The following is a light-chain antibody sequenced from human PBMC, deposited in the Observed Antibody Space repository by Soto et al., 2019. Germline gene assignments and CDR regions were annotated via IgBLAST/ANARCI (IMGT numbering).Light chain of an antibody. CDR3: KQSYSTPQT. CDR2: AAS. CDR1: QSISSY. J-gene: IGKJ1*01. V-gene: IGKV1-39*01. Sequence: DIQMTQSPASLSASVGDRVTISCRASQSISSYLNWYQQKPGKAPKLLIYAASSLQSGVPSRFSGSGSGTDFTLTISSLQTEDFATYYCKQSYSTPQTVGQGTKVDIK.